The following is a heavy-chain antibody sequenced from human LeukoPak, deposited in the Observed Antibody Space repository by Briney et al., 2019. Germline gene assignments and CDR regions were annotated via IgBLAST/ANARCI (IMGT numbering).Heavy chain of an antibody. CDR1: GFTFSSYS. J-gene: IGHJ4*02. Sequence: PGGSLRLSCAASGFTFSSYSMNWVRQAPGKGLEWVSSISSSSSYIYYADSVKGRFTISRDNAKNSLYLQMNSLRAEDTAVYYCARALNYDFWSGYPDRNNACDYWGQGTLVTVSS. V-gene: IGHV3-21*01. CDR3: ARALNYDFWSGYPDRNNACDY. CDR2: ISSSSSYI. D-gene: IGHD3-3*01.